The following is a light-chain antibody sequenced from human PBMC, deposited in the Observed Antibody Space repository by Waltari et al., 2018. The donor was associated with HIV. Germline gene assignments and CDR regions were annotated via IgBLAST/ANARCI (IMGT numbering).Light chain of an antibody. CDR2: KDT. CDR1: ALPKPY. CDR3: QSSDSSGVDFVV. V-gene: IGLV3-25*03. Sequence: DLTPPPSVSVPPGQTATIPCTGAALPKPYSYWYQKKSGQAPVLLINKDTERLAGIPERFSGSSSGTSLTLTINEVRAEDEAEYYCQSSDSSGVDFVVFGGGTKLTV. J-gene: IGLJ2*01.